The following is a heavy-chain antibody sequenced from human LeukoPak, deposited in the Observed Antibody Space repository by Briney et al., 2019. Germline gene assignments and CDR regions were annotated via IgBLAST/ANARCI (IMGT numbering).Heavy chain of an antibody. D-gene: IGHD6-19*01. CDR1: GYSFTKHW. J-gene: IGHJ1*01. V-gene: IGHV5-51*01. Sequence: GESLKISCKGSGYSFTKHWIAWVRQMPGKVLKLMGIIFPGDSDTRYSPSFQAQVTISADKSISTAYLQWSSLKASDTAMYYCTRGSGSYVHWGQGTLVTVSS. CDR2: IFPGDSDT. CDR3: TRGSGSYVH.